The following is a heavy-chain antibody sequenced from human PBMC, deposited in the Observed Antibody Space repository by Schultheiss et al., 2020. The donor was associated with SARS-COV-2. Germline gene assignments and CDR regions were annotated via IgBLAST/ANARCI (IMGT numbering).Heavy chain of an antibody. CDR3: ASVTTVPSRGVDY. D-gene: IGHD2/OR15-2a*01. CDR2: INHSGST. J-gene: IGHJ4*02. V-gene: IGHV4-34*10. Sequence: SETLSLTCTVSGVSISSYYWSWIRQPPGKGLEWIGEINHSGSTNYNPSLKSRVTMSVDTSKNQFSLKLSSVTAADTAVYYCASVTTVPSRGVDYWGQGTLVTVSS. CDR1: GVSISSYY.